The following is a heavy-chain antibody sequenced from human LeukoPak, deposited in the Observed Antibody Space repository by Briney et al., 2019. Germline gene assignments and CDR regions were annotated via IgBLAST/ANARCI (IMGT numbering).Heavy chain of an antibody. D-gene: IGHD3-22*01. Sequence: GGSLRLSCAASRFTFNIYGMAWVRQAPGKGLEWVSAISGSGNNTDYADSVKGRFTISRDNSRNTLFLQMNSLRADDTAVYYCAKDSYDTSIWGQGTLVTVSS. J-gene: IGHJ4*02. CDR3: AKDSYDTSI. CDR1: RFTFNIYG. CDR2: ISGSGNNT. V-gene: IGHV3-23*01.